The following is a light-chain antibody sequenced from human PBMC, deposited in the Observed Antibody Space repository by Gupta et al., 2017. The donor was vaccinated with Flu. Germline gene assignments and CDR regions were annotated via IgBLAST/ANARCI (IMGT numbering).Light chain of an antibody. Sequence: QPVLTQSSSASASLGASFKLTCTLSSGHSSYIIAWHQQQPGKAPRYLIKLEGSGSYHKGSGVPDRFSGSSSGADRYLTISNLQSEDEADYYCEAWDSNTRVFGTGTKVIVL. CDR2: LEGSGSY. J-gene: IGLJ1*01. CDR3: EAWDSNTRV. CDR1: SGHSSYI. V-gene: IGLV4-60*03.